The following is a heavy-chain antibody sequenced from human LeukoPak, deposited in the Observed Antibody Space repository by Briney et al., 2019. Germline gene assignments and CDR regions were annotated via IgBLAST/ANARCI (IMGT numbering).Heavy chain of an antibody. V-gene: IGHV1-3*01. CDR3: ARDFRYGDYVRPRYYFDY. Sequence: GAPVKVSCKASGYTFTSYAMHWVRQAPGQRLEWMGWINAGNGNTKYSQKFQGRVTITRDTSASTAYMELSSLRSEDTAVYYCARDFRYGDYVRPRYYFDYWGQGTLVTVSS. CDR2: INAGNGNT. D-gene: IGHD4-17*01. CDR1: GYTFTSYA. J-gene: IGHJ4*02.